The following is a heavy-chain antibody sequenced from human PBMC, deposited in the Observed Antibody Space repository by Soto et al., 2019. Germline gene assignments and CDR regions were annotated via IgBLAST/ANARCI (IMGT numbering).Heavy chain of an antibody. J-gene: IGHJ1*01. CDR3: ARTYYYDSSGYPVYAEYFQH. D-gene: IGHD3-22*01. CDR1: GGTFSSYA. CDR2: IIPIFGTA. V-gene: IGHV1-69*06. Sequence: QVQLVQSGAEVKKPGSSVKVSCKASGGTFSSYAISWVRQAPGQGLEWMGGIIPIFGTANYAQKFQGRVTITADKSTSTAYMELSSLGSEDTAVYYCARTYYYDSSGYPVYAEYFQHWGQGTLVTVSS.